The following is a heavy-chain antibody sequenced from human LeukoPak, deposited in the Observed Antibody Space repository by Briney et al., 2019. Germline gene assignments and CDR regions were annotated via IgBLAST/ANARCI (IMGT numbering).Heavy chain of an antibody. Sequence: GASVKVSCKASGYTFTGYYIHWVRQAPGQGLEWMGWINTNSGGTNYAQKFQGRVTMTRDTSISTAYMELSRLRSDDTAVYYCXXXXXXXXXLDTYYYYYMDVWGKGTTVTVSS. CDR3: XXXXXXXXXLDTYYYYYMDV. CDR1: GYTFTGYY. J-gene: IGHJ6*03. CDR2: INTNSGGT. V-gene: IGHV1-2*02.